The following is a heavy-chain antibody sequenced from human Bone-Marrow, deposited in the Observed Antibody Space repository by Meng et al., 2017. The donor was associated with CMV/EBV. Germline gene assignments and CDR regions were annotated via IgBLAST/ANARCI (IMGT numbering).Heavy chain of an antibody. CDR1: GGTFSSYA. D-gene: IGHD2-2*01. V-gene: IGHV1-69*10. Sequence: SVKVSCKASGGTFSSYAISWVRQAPGQGLEWMGGIIPILGIANYAQKFQGRVMITADKSTSTAYMELSSLRSEDTAVYYCARVGYCSSTSCPNDYWGQGTLVTVSS. CDR3: ARVGYCSSTSCPNDY. J-gene: IGHJ4*02. CDR2: IIPILGIA.